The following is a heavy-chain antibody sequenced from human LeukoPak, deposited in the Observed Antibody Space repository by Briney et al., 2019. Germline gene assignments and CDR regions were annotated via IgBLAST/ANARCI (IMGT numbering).Heavy chain of an antibody. CDR1: GYTFTSYG. V-gene: IGHV1-18*01. CDR3: AREVYYGDYGGAWFDP. J-gene: IGHJ5*02. Sequence: ASVKVSCKASGYTFTSYGISWVRQAPGQGLEWMGWISAYNGNTNYAQKLQGRVTMTTDTSTSTAYMELRSLRSDDTAVYYCAREVYYGDYGGAWFDPWGQGTLVTVSS. CDR2: ISAYNGNT. D-gene: IGHD4-17*01.